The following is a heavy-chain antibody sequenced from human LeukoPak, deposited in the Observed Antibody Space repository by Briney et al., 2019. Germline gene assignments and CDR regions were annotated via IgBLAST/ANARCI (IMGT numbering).Heavy chain of an antibody. CDR1: GGSFSGYY. CDR2: INHSGST. Sequence: KPSETLSLTCAVYGGSFSGYYWSWIRQPPGKGLEWIGEINHSGSTNYNPSLKSRVTISVDTSKNQFSLKLSSVTAADTAVYYCASFGASRSHYYYYMDVWGKGTTVTVSS. J-gene: IGHJ6*03. CDR3: ASFGASRSHYYYYMDV. V-gene: IGHV4-34*01. D-gene: IGHD3-10*01.